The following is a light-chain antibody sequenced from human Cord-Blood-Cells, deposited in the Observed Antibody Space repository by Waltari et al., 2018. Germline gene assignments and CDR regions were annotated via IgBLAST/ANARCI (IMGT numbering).Light chain of an antibody. V-gene: IGKV3-20*01. J-gene: IGKJ4*01. CDR1: QSVSSSY. CDR2: GAS. CDR3: QQYGSSPLT. Sequence: EIVLTQSPGTLSLSPGERATLSCRASQSVSSSYLAWYQQKPGQAPRLLIYGASSRATGIPDRFSGSGSGIDFTLTISRLEPEDFAVYYCQQYGSSPLTFGGGTKEEIK.